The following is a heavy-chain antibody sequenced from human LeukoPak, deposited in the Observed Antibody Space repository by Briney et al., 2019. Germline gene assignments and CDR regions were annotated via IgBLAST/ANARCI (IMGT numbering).Heavy chain of an antibody. CDR2: MSASSGNT. CDR1: GYTFTNYD. CDR3: ARTPPRGDIDY. V-gene: IGHV1-8*01. D-gene: IGHD2-21*02. Sequence: RWASVKVSCKASGYTFTNYDINWVRQATGQGLEWLGWMSASSGNTGYAQKFQGRVSMTRATSISTAYLELSSLTFEDTAVYYCARTPPRGDIDYWAREPWSPSPQ. J-gene: IGHJ4*02.